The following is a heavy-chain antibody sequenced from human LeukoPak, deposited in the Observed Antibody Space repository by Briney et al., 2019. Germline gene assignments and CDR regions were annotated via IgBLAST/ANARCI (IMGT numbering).Heavy chain of an antibody. CDR2: IYYSGST. D-gene: IGHD3-10*01. J-gene: IGHJ4*02. V-gene: IGHV4-59*01. CDR3: AGAALLWFGELPGGVDY. Sequence: PSETLSLTCTVSGGSISSYYWSWIRQPPGKGLEWIGYIYYSGSTNYNPSLKSRVTISVDTSKNQFSLKLSSVTAADTAVYYCAGAALLWFGELPGGVDYWGQGTLVTVSS. CDR1: GGSISSYY.